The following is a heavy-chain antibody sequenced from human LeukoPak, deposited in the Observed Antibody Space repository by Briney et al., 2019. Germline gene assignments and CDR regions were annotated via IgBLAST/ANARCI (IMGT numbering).Heavy chain of an antibody. J-gene: IGHJ4*02. CDR2: IIGAGST. V-gene: IGHV3-23*01. CDR3: AKESRYYYGSGSFSSQFDY. Sequence: PGGSLKFSCAPSGFTFSGYAISWVPQAPGKGLEWVPSIIGAGSTYYADSVKGRFTSSRDNSKNTLYLQMNNLRAEDTAVYYCAKESRYYYGSGSFSSQFDYWGQGNLVTVSS. D-gene: IGHD3-10*01. CDR1: GFTFSGYA.